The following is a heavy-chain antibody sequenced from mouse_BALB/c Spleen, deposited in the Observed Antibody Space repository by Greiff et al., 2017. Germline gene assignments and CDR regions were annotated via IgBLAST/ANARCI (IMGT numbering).Heavy chain of an antibody. CDR3: TRRGRMDY. V-gene: IGHV1S81*02. CDR1: GYTFTSYY. CDR2: INPSNGGT. Sequence: QVQLQQPGAELVKPGASVKLSCKASGYTFTSYYMYWVKQRPGQGLEWIGGINPSNGGTNCNEKFKSKATLTVDKSSSTAYMQLSRLTSEDSAVYYCTRRGRMDYWGQGTSVTVSS. J-gene: IGHJ4*01.